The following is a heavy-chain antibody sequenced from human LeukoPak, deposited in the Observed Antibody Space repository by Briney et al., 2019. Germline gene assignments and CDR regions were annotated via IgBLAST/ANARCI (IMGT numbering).Heavy chain of an antibody. CDR2: INHSGST. CDR1: GGSFSGYY. CDR3: ARPHYYGSGS. J-gene: IGHJ5*02. V-gene: IGHV4-34*01. D-gene: IGHD3-10*01. Sequence: PSETLSLTCAVYGGSFSGYYWSWIRQPPGKGLGWIGEINHSGSTNYNPSLKSRVTISIDTSKNQFSLKLSSVTAADTAVYYCARPHYYGSGSWGQGTLVTVSS.